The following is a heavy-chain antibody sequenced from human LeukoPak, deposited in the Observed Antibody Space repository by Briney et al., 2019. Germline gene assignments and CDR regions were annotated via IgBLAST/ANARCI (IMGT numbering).Heavy chain of an antibody. CDR3: AAAGYYDSSGYSSFDY. V-gene: IGHV1-2*02. CDR2: INPNSGGT. J-gene: IGHJ4*02. CDR1: GYTFTGYY. D-gene: IGHD3-22*01. Sequence: ASVKVSCKASGYTFTGYYMHWVRQAPGQGLEWMGWINPNSGGTNYAQKFQGRVTMTRDTSISTAYMELSRLRSDDTAVYYCAAAGYYDSSGYSSFDYSGQGTLVTVSS.